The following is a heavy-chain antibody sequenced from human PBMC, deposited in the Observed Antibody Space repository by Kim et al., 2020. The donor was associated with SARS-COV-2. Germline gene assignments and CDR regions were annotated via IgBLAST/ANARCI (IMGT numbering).Heavy chain of an antibody. J-gene: IGHJ4*02. D-gene: IGHD4-17*01. Sequence: GGSLRLSCAASGFTFSSYEMNWVRQAPGKGLEWVSYISSSGSTIYYADSVKGRFTISRDNAKNSLYLQMNSLRAEDTAVYYCARDPNIDYGDYFDYWVQGTLVTVSS. CDR3: ARDPNIDYGDYFDY. V-gene: IGHV3-48*03. CDR2: ISSSGSTI. CDR1: GFTFSSYE.